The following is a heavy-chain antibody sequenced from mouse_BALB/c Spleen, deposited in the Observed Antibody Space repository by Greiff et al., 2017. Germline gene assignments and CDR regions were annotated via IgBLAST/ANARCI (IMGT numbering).Heavy chain of an antibody. CDR3: ARDYYGSSPAWFAY. V-gene: IGHV5-4*02. J-gene: IGHJ3*01. Sequence: EVQGVESGGDLVKPGGSLKLSCAASGFTFSDYYMYWVRQTPEKRLEWVATISDGGSYTYYPDSVKGRFTISRDNAKNNLYLQMSSLKSEDTAMYYCARDYYGSSPAWFAYWGQGTLVTVSA. D-gene: IGHD1-1*01. CDR2: ISDGGSYT. CDR1: GFTFSDYY.